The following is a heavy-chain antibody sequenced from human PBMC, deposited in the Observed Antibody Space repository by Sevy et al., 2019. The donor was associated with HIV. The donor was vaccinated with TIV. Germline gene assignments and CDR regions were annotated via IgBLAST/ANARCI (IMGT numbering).Heavy chain of an antibody. CDR1: GFTFSDYY. D-gene: IGHD7-27*01. Sequence: GGSLRLSCAASGFTFSDYYMSWIRQAPGKGLEWISYISSSGSTVHYADSVRGRFTISRDNAENSLYLQINSLRAGDTAVYYCAREITGGDAFDIWGQGTMVTVSS. V-gene: IGHV3-11*01. CDR2: ISSSGSTV. CDR3: AREITGGDAFDI. J-gene: IGHJ3*02.